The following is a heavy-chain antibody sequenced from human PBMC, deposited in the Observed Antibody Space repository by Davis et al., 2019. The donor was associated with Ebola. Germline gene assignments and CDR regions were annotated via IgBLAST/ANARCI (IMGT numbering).Heavy chain of an antibody. V-gene: IGHV3-7*03. CDR3: AILDGGGGAIVFDY. D-gene: IGHD3-16*02. CDR2: IKQDGSEK. Sequence: GESLKISCAASGFTFSSYWMSWVRQAPGKGLEWVANIKQDGSEKYYVDSVKGRFTISRDNAKDSLYLQMNSLRTEDTALYYCAILDGGGGAIVFDYWGLGTLVTVSS. J-gene: IGHJ4*02. CDR1: GFTFSSYW.